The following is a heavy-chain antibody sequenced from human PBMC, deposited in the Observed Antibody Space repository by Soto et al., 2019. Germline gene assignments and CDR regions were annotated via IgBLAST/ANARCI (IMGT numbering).Heavy chain of an antibody. CDR1: GYTFTTYD. CDR3: VRGGFLSPDHVIIAAATLGFEP. CDR2: MNPNRTNT. J-gene: IGHJ5*02. V-gene: IGHV1-8*01. Sequence: QVQLMQSGAEVKKPGASVKVSCKASGYTFTTYDINWVRQAPGQGLEWMGWMNPNRTNTGYAEKFQGRVTMTRDTSISKAYMELSSLRYDATAVYYRVRGGFLSPDHVIIAAATLGFEPWGQGTLVTVSS. D-gene: IGHD2-21*01.